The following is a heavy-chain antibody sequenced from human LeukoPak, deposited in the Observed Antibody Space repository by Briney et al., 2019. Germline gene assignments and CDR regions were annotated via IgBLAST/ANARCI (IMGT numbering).Heavy chain of an antibody. D-gene: IGHD6-19*01. CDR3: ARDWSESGIAVADYFDY. CDR1: GYTFISFY. CDR2: IKPCGGDT. V-gene: IGHV1-46*01. Sequence: ASVRVSCKASGYTFISFYLHWVRQAPGQGLEWMGIIKPCGGDTSFAQKFQARVTLTRDTSTSTVYMELSSLTFEDTAVYYCARDWSESGIAVADYFDYWGQGTLVTVSS. J-gene: IGHJ4*02.